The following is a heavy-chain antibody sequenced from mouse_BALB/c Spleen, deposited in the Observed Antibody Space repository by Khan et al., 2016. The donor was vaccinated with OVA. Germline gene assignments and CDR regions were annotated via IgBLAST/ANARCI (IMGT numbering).Heavy chain of an antibody. Sequence: VQLHQSGPGLVQPGASVKLSCAASGYTFSSYVMRWVKQKPGQGLEWIGDINPYNNGTKYNQKLKDKATMTTDKAYSTAYMQLSSVSSEDSAVYYCARRYYLGNSAFAYWGQGTLVTVSA. J-gene: IGHJ3*01. CDR3: ARRYYLGNSAFAY. CDR1: GYTFSSYV. D-gene: IGHD1-1*01. V-gene: IGHV1S136*01. CDR2: INPYNNGT.